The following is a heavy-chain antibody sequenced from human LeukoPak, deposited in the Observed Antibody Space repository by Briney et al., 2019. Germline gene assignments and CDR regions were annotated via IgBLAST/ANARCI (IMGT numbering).Heavy chain of an antibody. V-gene: IGHV1-2*02. Sequence: ASVTVSFTSSGYTFIVYYMHWVRQAPGQGLEWMGWINPNSGGTNYAQKFQGRVTMTRDTSINTAYMELSRLRSDDTAVYYCARVAGSIDYWGQGTLVTVSS. D-gene: IGHD6-19*01. CDR3: ARVAGSIDY. CDR2: INPNSGGT. CDR1: GYTFIVYY. J-gene: IGHJ4*02.